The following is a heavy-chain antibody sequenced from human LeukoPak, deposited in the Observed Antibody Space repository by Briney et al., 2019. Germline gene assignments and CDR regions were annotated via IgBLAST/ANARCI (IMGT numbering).Heavy chain of an antibody. D-gene: IGHD3-3*01. V-gene: IGHV3-23*01. CDR3: AKRTHVLQFSVYYYSMDV. Sequence: PGGSLRLSCAASGFTFSSSAMSWVRQAPGKGLEWVSAISGSGDSTYYADSVKGRFTISRDNSKNTLYLQMNSLRAEDTAVYYCAKRTHVLQFSVYYYSMDVWGQGTTVTVSS. CDR2: ISGSGDST. J-gene: IGHJ6*02. CDR1: GFTFSSSA.